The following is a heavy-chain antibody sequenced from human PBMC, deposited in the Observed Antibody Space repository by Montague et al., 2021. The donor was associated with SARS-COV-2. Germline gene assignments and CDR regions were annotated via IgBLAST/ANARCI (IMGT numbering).Heavy chain of an antibody. CDR3: ARSESPLYSSSPVDY. D-gene: IGHD6-13*01. CDR2: IYYSGST. Sequence: LVKPTQTLTLICSFSGFSLDTRGAAVAWIRQPPGKALEWIGYIYYSGSTYYNPSLKSRLSISLDTSKNHFSLRLSSVTAADTAVYYCARSESPLYSSSPVDYWGQGTLVTVSS. J-gene: IGHJ4*02. CDR1: GFSLDTRGAA. V-gene: IGHV4-31*03.